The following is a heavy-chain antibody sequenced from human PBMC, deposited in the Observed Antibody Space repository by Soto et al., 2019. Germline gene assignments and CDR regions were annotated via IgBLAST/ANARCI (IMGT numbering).Heavy chain of an antibody. Sequence: EVQLLESGGGLVQRGGSLRLSCAASGFTFTDYAMSWVRQAPGKGLEWDSAVSGGVTNRYYADSVKGRFTISRDNSKNTVYLQMNNLRVDDTAVYFCARDHIYDGSGPDYFDYWGQGTLVTVSS. CDR3: ARDHIYDGSGPDYFDY. CDR2: VSGGVTNR. J-gene: IGHJ4*02. CDR1: GFTFTDYA. V-gene: IGHV3-23*01. D-gene: IGHD3-22*01.